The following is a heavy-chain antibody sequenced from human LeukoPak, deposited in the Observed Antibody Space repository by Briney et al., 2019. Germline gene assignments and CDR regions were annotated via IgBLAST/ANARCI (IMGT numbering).Heavy chain of an antibody. CDR3: ARRGRGYYDSSGYYYGY. V-gene: IGHV4-4*07. CDR2: IHTSGRT. J-gene: IGHJ4*02. D-gene: IGHD3-22*01. CDR1: GGSISSYY. Sequence: PSETLSLTCTVSGGSISSYYWSWIRQPAGKGLEWIGRIHTSGRTNYNPSLKSRVTMSVDTSENQFSLKLSSVTAADTAVYYCARRGRGYYDSSGYYYGYWGQGTLVTVSS.